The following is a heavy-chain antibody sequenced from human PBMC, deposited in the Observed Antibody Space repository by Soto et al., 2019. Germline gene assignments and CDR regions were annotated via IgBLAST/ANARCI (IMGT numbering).Heavy chain of an antibody. CDR3: ARSVRYSSGWDY. CDR2: IYSGGST. Sequence: PGGSLRLSCAASGFTVSSNYMTWVRQAPGKGLEWVSVIYSGGSTYYADSVKGRFTISRDNSKNTLYLQMNSLRAEDTAVYYCARSVRYSSGWDYWGQGTLVTVSS. CDR1: GFTVSSNY. V-gene: IGHV3-53*01. J-gene: IGHJ4*02. D-gene: IGHD6-19*01.